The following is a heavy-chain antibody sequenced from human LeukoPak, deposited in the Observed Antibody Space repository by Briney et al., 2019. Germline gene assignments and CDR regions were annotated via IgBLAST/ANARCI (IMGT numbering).Heavy chain of an antibody. J-gene: IGHJ6*03. CDR3: ARAGRFLEWLSSSYYYYYMDD. D-gene: IGHD3-3*01. CDR1: GFTFSSYE. CDR2: ISSSGSTI. Sequence: PGGSLRLSCAASGFTFSSYEMNWVRQAPGKGLEWVSYISSSGSTIYYADSVKGRFTISRDNAKNSLYLQMNSLRAEDTAVYYCARAGRFLEWLSSSYYYYYMDDWGKGTTVTVSS. V-gene: IGHV3-48*03.